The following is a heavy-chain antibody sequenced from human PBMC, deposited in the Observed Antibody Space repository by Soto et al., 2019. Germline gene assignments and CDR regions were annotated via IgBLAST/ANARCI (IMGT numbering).Heavy chain of an antibody. V-gene: IGHV1-69*02. Sequence: ASVKVSCKASGGTFSSYTISWVRQAPGQGLEWMGRIIPILGIANYAQKFQGRVTITADKSTSTAYMELSSLRSEDTAVYYCAQIPGYSSSWYFYAFDSWGQGTMVTVSS. CDR1: GGTFSSYT. CDR2: IIPILGIA. D-gene: IGHD6-13*01. CDR3: AQIPGYSSSWYFYAFDS. J-gene: IGHJ3*02.